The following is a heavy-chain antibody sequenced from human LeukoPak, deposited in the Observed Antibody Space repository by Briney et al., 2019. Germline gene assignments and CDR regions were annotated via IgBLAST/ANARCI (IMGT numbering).Heavy chain of an antibody. CDR2: ISAYKGNI. CDR1: GYTFTSYG. V-gene: IGHV1-18*01. Sequence: ASVKVSCKASGYTFTSYGISWVRQAPGQGLEWMGWISAYKGNINYAQKLQGRVTMTTDTSTSTAYMELRSLRSDDTAVYYCARANVEYQLLRYWGQRTLVTVSS. CDR3: ARANVEYQLLRY. D-gene: IGHD2-2*01. J-gene: IGHJ4*02.